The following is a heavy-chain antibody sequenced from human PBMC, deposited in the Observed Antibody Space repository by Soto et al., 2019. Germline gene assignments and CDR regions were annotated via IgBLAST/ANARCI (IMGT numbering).Heavy chain of an antibody. V-gene: IGHV3-48*03. CDR1: GFSSSNYE. CDR2: ISTTGTSP. D-gene: IGHD3-10*01. J-gene: IGHJ3*01. Sequence: SGGSLRLSCTASGFSSSNYEMNWIRQAPGKGLEWVSHISTTGTSPYYADSVRGRFTVSRDTANNSIYLQMNSLRAEDTALYYCARDGHRGPSDAFDVWGQGTMVTVSS. CDR3: ARDGHRGPSDAFDV.